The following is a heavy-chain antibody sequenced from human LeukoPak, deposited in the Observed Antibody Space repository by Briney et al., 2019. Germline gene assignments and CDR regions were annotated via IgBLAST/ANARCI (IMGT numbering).Heavy chain of an antibody. J-gene: IGHJ5*02. CDR3: ARDRAGTQSWVEFDL. CDR2: IYTSGST. CDR1: GFSVTTNY. Sequence: GGSLRLSCAASGFSVTTNYMSWVRQAPGKGLEWVALIYTSGSTFYADSVMGRFTVSRDNSKNTLYLQMNSLRAEDSAAYYCARDRAGTQSWVEFDLWGQGTLVTASS. V-gene: IGHV3-66*03. D-gene: IGHD3-10*01.